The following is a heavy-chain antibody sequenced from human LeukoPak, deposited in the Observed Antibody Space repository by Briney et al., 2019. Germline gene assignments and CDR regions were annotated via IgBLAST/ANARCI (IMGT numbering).Heavy chain of an antibody. J-gene: IGHJ4*02. D-gene: IGHD3-3*01. CDR1: GGSFSGYY. V-gene: IGHV4-34*01. Sequence: PSETLSLTCAVYGGSFSGYYWSWIRQPSGKGLEWIGEINHSGSTNYNPSLKSRVTISVDTSKNQFSLKLSSVTAADTAVYYCARGSDFWSGYEYYFDYWGQGTLVTVSS. CDR2: INHSGST. CDR3: ARGSDFWSGYEYYFDY.